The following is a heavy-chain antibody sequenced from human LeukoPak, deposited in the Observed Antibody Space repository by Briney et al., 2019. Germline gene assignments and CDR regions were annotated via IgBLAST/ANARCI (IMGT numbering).Heavy chain of an antibody. CDR1: GGSISSYY. J-gene: IGHJ6*02. V-gene: IGHV4-59*01. CDR3: ARETTMVRGRYYYYYGMDV. D-gene: IGHD3-10*01. CDR2: IYYSGST. Sequence: KPSETLSLTCTVSGGSISSYYWSWIRQPPGKGLEWIGYIYYSGSTNYNPSLKSRVTISVDTSKNQFSLKLSSVTAADTAVYYCARETTMVRGRYYYYYGMDVWGQGTTVTVSS.